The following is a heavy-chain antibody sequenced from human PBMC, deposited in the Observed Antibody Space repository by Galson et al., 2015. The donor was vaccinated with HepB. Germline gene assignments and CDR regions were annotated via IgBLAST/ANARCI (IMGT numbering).Heavy chain of an antibody. CDR2: IRSKAYGGTT. CDR1: GFTFGDYT. J-gene: IGHJ6*03. Sequence: SLRLSCAASGFTFGDYTMSWFRQAPGKGLEWVGFIRSKAYGGTTEYAASVKGRFTISRDDSKSIAYLQMNSLKTDDTAIYYCARIVEAGSWDSYYYMDVWGTGTTVTVSS. CDR3: ARIVEAGSWDSYYYMDV. D-gene: IGHD6-13*01. V-gene: IGHV3-49*03.